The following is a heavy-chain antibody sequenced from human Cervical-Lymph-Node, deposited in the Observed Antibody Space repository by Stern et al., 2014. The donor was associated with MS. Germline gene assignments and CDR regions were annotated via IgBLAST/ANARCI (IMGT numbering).Heavy chain of an antibody. Sequence: AHLVQSGTEVKKPGASVKVSCRASGYTFAAYYIHWVRQAPGQGLEWMGWVNPNSGGTNYAEKFQGRVTMTRDTSVTTAYMELSGLKSDDTAVYYCARKQIYYYGLDVWGQGTTVIVSS. CDR1: GYTFAAYY. J-gene: IGHJ6*02. CDR3: ARKQIYYYGLDV. V-gene: IGHV1-2*02. CDR2: VNPNSGGT. D-gene: IGHD6-13*01.